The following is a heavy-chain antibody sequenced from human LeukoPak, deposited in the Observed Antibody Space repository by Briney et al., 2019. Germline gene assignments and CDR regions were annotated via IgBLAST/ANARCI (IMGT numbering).Heavy chain of an antibody. D-gene: IGHD6-13*01. J-gene: IGHJ4*02. V-gene: IGHV1-2*02. Sequence: ASVKVSCKASGYTFTGYYMHWVRQAPGQGLEWMGWINPNSGGTNYAQKFQGRVTMTRDTSATTAYMELSSLRSEDMAVYYCARGTYLGAVPGPDYFDYWGQGTLVTVSS. CDR3: ARGTYLGAVPGPDYFDY. CDR2: INPNSGGT. CDR1: GYTFTGYY.